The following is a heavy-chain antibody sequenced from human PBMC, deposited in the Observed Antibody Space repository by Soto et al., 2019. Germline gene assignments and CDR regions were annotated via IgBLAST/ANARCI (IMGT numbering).Heavy chain of an antibody. CDR1: GASMTDYY. D-gene: IGHD3-16*01. J-gene: IGHJ5*02. CDR3: VRSGHSFGGAA. Sequence: PSETLSLTCIVSGASMTDYYGSWVRQPPGKGLEWIGYMFYSGRSNYNSSLNNRVAISVDTSKNEISMKLRSVTAADTAVYYCVRSGHSFGGAAWGQGILVTVSS. V-gene: IGHV4-59*01. CDR2: MFYSGRS.